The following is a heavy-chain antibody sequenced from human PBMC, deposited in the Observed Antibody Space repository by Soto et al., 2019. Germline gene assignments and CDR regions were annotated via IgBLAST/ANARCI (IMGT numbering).Heavy chain of an antibody. CDR2: IYSGGST. J-gene: IGHJ4*02. V-gene: IGHV3-66*01. D-gene: IGHD3-16*01. CDR1: GFTVSNNY. Sequence: ESGGDLVQPGGSLRLSCAASGFTVSNNYMSWVRQAPGKGLEWVSLIYSGGSTYYADSVKGRFTISRDSSKNTLYLQMNSLRAEDTAMYYCAAYSHKGYWGPGTLVTVSS. CDR3: AAYSHKGY.